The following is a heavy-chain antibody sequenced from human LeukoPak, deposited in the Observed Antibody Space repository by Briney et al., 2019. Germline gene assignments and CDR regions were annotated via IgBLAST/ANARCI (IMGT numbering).Heavy chain of an antibody. CDR1: GFTFSYYG. CDR2: IRYVERDK. V-gene: IGHV3-30*02. J-gene: IGHJ6*03. Sequence: GGSLRLSCVASGFTFSYYGMHWVRQAPGKGLEWVAFIRYVERDKYYADSVKGRFTISRDNSKNTLYLQMNSLRAEDTAVYYCAKYYDFWSGYSQHYYYMDVWGKGTTVTVSS. D-gene: IGHD3-3*01. CDR3: AKYYDFWSGYSQHYYYMDV.